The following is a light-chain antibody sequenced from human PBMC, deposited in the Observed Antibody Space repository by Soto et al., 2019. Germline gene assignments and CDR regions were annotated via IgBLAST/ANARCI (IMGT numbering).Light chain of an antibody. Sequence: EIVMTQSPATLSVSPGERVTLSCRASQSVSSNLAWYQQKPGQAPRLLISGASTRAIGIPARFSGSGSEIEFTLTIISLQSEDFAVYYCQQYNNWWTFGQGNKVEIK. CDR1: QSVSSN. J-gene: IGKJ1*01. CDR3: QQYNNWWT. V-gene: IGKV3-15*01. CDR2: GAS.